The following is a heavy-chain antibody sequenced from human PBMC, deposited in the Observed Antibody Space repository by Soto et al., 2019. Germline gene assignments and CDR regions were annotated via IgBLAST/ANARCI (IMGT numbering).Heavy chain of an antibody. CDR3: ARVSIAVAGTRAARDY. V-gene: IGHV4-61*01. CDR1: GGSVSSGSYY. CDR2: IYYSGST. Sequence: SETLSLTCTVSGGSVSSGSYYGSWIRQPPGKGLEWIGYIYYSGSTNYNPSLKSRVTISVDTSKNQFSLKLSSVTAADTAVYYCARVSIAVAGTRAARDYWGQGTLVTVSS. D-gene: IGHD6-19*01. J-gene: IGHJ4*02.